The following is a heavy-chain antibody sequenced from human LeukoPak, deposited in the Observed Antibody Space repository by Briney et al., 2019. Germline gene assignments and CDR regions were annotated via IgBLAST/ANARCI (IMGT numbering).Heavy chain of an antibody. J-gene: IGHJ3*02. CDR1: GVIVRSNY. CDR2: LYHGGST. CDR3: ARAMTGTRNAFDI. V-gene: IGHV3-66*01. D-gene: IGHD1-20*01. Sequence: PGGSLRLSCVGSGVIVRSNYMTWVRQAPGKGLEWVSILYHGGSTYYADSVKGRFTISSDNAKNTLYLQMNSLRAEDTAVYYCARAMTGTRNAFDIWGQGTMVTVSS.